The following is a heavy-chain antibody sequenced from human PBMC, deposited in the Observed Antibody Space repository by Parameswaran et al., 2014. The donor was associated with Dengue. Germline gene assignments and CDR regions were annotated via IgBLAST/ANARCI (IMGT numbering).Heavy chain of an antibody. CDR3: AALWSGGDNDAFDI. J-gene: IGHJ3*02. CDR2: INPSGGST. V-gene: IGHV1-46*01. D-gene: IGHD3-3*01. Sequence: WVRQAPGQGLEWMGIINPSGGSTSYAQKFQGRVTMTRDTSTSTVYMELSSLRSEDTAVYYCAALWSGGDNDAFDIWGQGTMVTVSS.